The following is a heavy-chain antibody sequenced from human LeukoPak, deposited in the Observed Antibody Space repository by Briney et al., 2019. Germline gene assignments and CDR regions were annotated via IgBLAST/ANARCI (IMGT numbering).Heavy chain of an antibody. J-gene: IGHJ3*02. Sequence: GGSLRLSCAASGFTVSSNYMSWVRQAPGKGLEWVSVIYSGGSTYYADSVKGRFTISRDNSKNTLYLQMNSLRAEDTAVYYCARDFRDSYNYEYAFDIWGQGTMVTVSS. D-gene: IGHD5-24*01. V-gene: IGHV3-53*01. CDR1: GFTVSSNY. CDR2: IYSGGST. CDR3: ARDFRDSYNYEYAFDI.